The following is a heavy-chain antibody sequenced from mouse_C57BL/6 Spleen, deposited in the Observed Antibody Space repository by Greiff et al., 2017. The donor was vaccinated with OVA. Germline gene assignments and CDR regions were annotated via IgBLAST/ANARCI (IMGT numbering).Heavy chain of an antibody. D-gene: IGHD2-4*01. CDR1: GYTFTSYW. CDR2: IDPNSGGN. J-gene: IGHJ4*01. Sequence: QVQLKQPGAELVKPGASVKLSCKASGYTFTSYWMHWVKQRPGRGLEWIGRIDPNSGGNKYNEKFKSKATLTVDKPSSTSYMQLSSLTSEDSAVYYCARSYYYYDYDGYAMDYWGQGTSVTVSS. CDR3: ARSYYYYDYDGYAMDY. V-gene: IGHV1-72*01.